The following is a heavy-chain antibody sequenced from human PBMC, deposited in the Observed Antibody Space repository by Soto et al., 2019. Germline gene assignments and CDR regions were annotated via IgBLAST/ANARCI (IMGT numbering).Heavy chain of an antibody. Sequence: VASVKVSCKVSGYSLLALSMHWVRQAPGKGLEWMGRFDPEDGETIYAQKFQGRITMTEDTSTDTAHMELTSLRSEDTAVYYCARDKYYDSSGYYYFDYWGQGTLVTVSS. J-gene: IGHJ4*02. CDR1: GYSLLALS. CDR3: ARDKYYDSSGYYYFDY. V-gene: IGHV1-24*01. CDR2: FDPEDGET. D-gene: IGHD3-22*01.